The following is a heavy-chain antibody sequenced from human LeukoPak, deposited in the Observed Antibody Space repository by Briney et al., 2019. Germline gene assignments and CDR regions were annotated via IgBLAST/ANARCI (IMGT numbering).Heavy chain of an antibody. D-gene: IGHD3-10*01. Sequence: SETLSLTCTVSGRSISTNYWSWIRQRPGKGLEWIGYIFHTGNTNYNPSLKSRVTISVDTSKNQFSLKLSSVTAADTAVYFCARQIRGAYYYFDSWGQGTLVAVSS. J-gene: IGHJ4*02. CDR1: GRSISTNY. CDR3: ARQIRGAYYYFDS. V-gene: IGHV4-59*08. CDR2: IFHTGNT.